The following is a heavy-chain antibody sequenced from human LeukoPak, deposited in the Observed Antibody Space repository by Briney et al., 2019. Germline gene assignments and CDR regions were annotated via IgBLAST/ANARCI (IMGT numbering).Heavy chain of an antibody. V-gene: IGHV3-49*03. CDR2: IRSKAYGGTT. J-gene: IGHJ4*02. CDR3: TRAYSSSSRLGYYFDY. CDR1: GFTFGDYA. D-gene: IGHD6-6*01. Sequence: GGSLRLSCTASGFTFGDYAMSWFRQAPGKGLEWVGFIRSKAYGGTTEYAASAKGRFTISRDDSKSIAYLQMNSLKTEDTAVYYCTRAYSSSSRLGYYFDYWGQGTLVTVSS.